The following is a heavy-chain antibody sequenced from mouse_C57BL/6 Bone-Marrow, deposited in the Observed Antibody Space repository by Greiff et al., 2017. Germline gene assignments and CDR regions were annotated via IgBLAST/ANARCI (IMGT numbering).Heavy chain of an antibody. CDR3: ASRDDDWFAY. Sequence: EVKLMESGGGLVQPGGSLKLSCAASGFTFSDYYMYWVRQTPEKRLEWVAYISNGGGSTYYPDTVKGRFTISKDNAKNTLYLHMSRLKSEDTAMYYCASRDDDWFAYWGQGTLVTVSA. V-gene: IGHV5-12*01. CDR2: ISNGGGST. CDR1: GFTFSDYY. J-gene: IGHJ3*01. D-gene: IGHD3-1*01.